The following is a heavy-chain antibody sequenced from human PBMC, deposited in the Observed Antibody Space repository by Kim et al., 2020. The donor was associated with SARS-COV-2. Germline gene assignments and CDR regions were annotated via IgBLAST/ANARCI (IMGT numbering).Heavy chain of an antibody. Sequence: SETLSLTCTVSGGSVSSGSYYWSWIRQPPGKGLEWIGYIYYSGSTNYNPSLKSRVTISVDTSKNQFSLKLSSVTAADTAVYYCARDSDLTPGSMDYWGQGTLVTVSS. J-gene: IGHJ4*02. CDR1: GGSVSSGSYY. CDR3: ARDSDLTPGSMDY. CDR2: IYYSGST. D-gene: IGHD3-10*01. V-gene: IGHV4-61*01.